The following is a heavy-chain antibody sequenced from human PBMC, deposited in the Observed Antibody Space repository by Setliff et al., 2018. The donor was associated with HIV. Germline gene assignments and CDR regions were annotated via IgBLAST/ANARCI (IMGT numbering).Heavy chain of an antibody. D-gene: IGHD6-6*01. CDR2: IYHSGST. Sequence: SETLSLTCAVSALSIISGYHWGWIRQPPGKGLEWIGNIYHSGSTLYKPSLKSRVTMSVYTSKNQFSLKLNSVTAADTAVYHCARLSSYRSSSYYFDYWGQGALVTVSS. CDR1: ALSIISGYH. J-gene: IGHJ4*02. V-gene: IGHV4-38-2*01. CDR3: ARLSSYRSSSYYFDY.